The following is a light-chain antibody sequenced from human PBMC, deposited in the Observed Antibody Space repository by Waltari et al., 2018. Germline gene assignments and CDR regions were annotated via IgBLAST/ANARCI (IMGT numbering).Light chain of an antibody. CDR1: NIGTYS. J-gene: IGLJ1*01. Sequence: SYVVTQPPSVSVAPGETATITGGGDNIGTYSVHWYQQKAGQAPVLVIFYDRDRPSGIPVRFSGSNSGNTATLTISRVEAGDEARYYCHVWHPHVDPGVFGTGTEVTVL. CDR2: YDR. CDR3: HVWHPHVDPGV. V-gene: IGLV3-21*04.